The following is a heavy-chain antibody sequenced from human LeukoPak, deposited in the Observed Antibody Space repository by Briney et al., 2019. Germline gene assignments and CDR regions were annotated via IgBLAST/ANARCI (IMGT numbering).Heavy chain of an antibody. CDR2: TSFDGRDQ. CDR1: GLIFSDRA. Sequence: GGSLRLSCTASGLIFSDRAMHWVRQAPGKGLDWVAVTSFDGRDQFYADSVKGRFTISRDNSKNILYLQLSSPRVEDTAMYYCATQPCSGGRCFLLHWGQGTLVTVSS. J-gene: IGHJ4*02. V-gene: IGHV3-30*03. D-gene: IGHD2-15*01. CDR3: ATQPCSGGRCFLLH.